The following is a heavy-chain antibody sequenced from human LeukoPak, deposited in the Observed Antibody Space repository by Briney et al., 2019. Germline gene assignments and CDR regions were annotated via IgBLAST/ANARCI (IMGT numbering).Heavy chain of an antibody. J-gene: IGHJ4*02. CDR2: INPNSGGT. CDR3: ATQGPRVRFLEWLRLDY. CDR1: GYTFTGYY. V-gene: IGHV1-2*02. D-gene: IGHD3-3*01. Sequence: ASVKVSCKASGYTFTGYYMHLVRQAPGQGLELMGWINPNSGGTNYAQKFQGRVTMTRDTSISTAYMELSRLRSDDTAVYYCATQGPRVRFLEWLRLDYWGQGTLVTVSS.